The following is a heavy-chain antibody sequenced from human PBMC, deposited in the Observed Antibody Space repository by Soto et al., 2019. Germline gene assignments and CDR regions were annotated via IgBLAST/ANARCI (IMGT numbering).Heavy chain of an antibody. CDR1: GGTFSSYA. CDR3: ARVGYCGGDCYPYDY. Sequence: QVQLVQSGAEVRKPGSSVKVSCKASGGTFSSYAISWVRQAPGQGLEWMGGIIPIFGTANYAQKFQGRVTITADESTSTAYMELSSLRSEDTAVYYCARVGYCGGDCYPYDYWGQGTLVTVSS. V-gene: IGHV1-69*01. J-gene: IGHJ4*02. CDR2: IIPIFGTA. D-gene: IGHD2-21*02.